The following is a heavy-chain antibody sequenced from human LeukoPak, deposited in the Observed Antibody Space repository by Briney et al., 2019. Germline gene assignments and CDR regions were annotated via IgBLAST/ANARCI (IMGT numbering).Heavy chain of an antibody. V-gene: IGHV3-30*18. Sequence: GGSLRLSCAASGFTFSSYGMPWVRQAPGKGLEWVAVISYDGSNKYYADSVKGRFTISRDNSKNTLYLQMNSLRAEDTAVYYCAKDQLGYCSGGSCYSGGFDYWGQGTLVTVSS. D-gene: IGHD2-15*01. J-gene: IGHJ4*02. CDR3: AKDQLGYCSGGSCYSGGFDY. CDR1: GFTFSSYG. CDR2: ISYDGSNK.